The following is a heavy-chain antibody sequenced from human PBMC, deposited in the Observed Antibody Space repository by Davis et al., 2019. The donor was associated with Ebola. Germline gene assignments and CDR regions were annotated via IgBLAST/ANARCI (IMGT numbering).Heavy chain of an antibody. D-gene: IGHD3-10*01. V-gene: IGHV1-8*01. J-gene: IGHJ4*02. Sequence: ASVKVSCKASGYTFTGYDINWVRQAPGQGLEWMGWMNPNSGNTGYAQKFQGRVTMTRENSTSTAYMELRSLRSDDTAVYYCASARVLWFGELGYWGQGTLVTVSS. CDR3: ASARVLWFGELGY. CDR2: MNPNSGNT. CDR1: GYTFTGYD.